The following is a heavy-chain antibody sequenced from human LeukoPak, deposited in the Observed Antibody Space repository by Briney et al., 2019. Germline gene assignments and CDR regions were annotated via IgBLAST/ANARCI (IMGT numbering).Heavy chain of an antibody. CDR2: INPNSGGT. V-gene: IGHV1-2*02. D-gene: IGHD3-22*01. J-gene: IGHJ4*02. CDR3: ARLVPHYYDSSGF. Sequence: ASVKVSCKASGYTFTGYYMHWVRQAPGQGLEWMGWINPNSGGTNYAQKFQGRVTMTRDTFISTAYMELSRLRSDDTAVYYCARLVPHYYDSSGFWGQGTLVTVSS. CDR1: GYTFTGYY.